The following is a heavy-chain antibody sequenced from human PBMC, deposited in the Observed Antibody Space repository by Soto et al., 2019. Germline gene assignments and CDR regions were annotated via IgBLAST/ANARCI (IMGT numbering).Heavy chain of an antibody. Sequence: ASVKVSCKAPGYTFTNYDINGVRQATGQGLEWMGWMNPNSGNTGYAQKFQGRVTMTRNTSISTAYMELSSLRSEDTAVYYCANTYDSSGYVDYWGQGTLVTVSS. CDR3: ANTYDSSGYVDY. D-gene: IGHD3-22*01. J-gene: IGHJ4*02. CDR1: GYTFTNYD. CDR2: MNPNSGNT. V-gene: IGHV1-8*01.